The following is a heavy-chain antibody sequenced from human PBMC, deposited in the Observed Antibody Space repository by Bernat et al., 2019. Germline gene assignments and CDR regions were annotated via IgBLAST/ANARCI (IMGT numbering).Heavy chain of an antibody. CDR3: ARRTVTVPEAMDY. CDR1: GYAFSSYW. V-gene: IGHV1-69-2*01. D-gene: IGHD2-2*01. CDR2: IYPGDGDT. J-gene: IGHJ4*01. Sequence: VQLQQSGAELVKPGASVKISCKASGYAFSSYWMNWVKQRPGKGLEWIGQIYPGDGDTNYNGKFKGKATLTADKSSSTAYMQLSSLTSEDSAVYFCARRTVTVPEAMDYWGQGTLVTVSS.